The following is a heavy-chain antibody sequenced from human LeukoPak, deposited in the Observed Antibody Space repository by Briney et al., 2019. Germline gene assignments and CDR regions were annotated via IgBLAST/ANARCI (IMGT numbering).Heavy chain of an antibody. CDR3: ARDEGVIPRCDY. J-gene: IGHJ4*02. V-gene: IGHV3-21*01. D-gene: IGHD3-16*02. Sequence: SVKGRFTISRDNAKNSVYLQMNVLRAEDTAVYYCARDEGVIPRCDYWGQGTLVTVSS.